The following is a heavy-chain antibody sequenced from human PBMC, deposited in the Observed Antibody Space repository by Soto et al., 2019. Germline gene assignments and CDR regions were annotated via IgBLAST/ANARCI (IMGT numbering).Heavy chain of an antibody. D-gene: IGHD3-9*01. CDR2: IIPILGIA. CDR1: GGTFSSYT. J-gene: IGHJ4*02. V-gene: IGHV1-69*02. CDR3: ARSALTNYYDILTGSFDY. Sequence: ASVKVSCKASGGTFSSYTISWVRQAPGQGLEWMGRIIPILGIANYAQKFQGRVTITADKSTSTAYMELSSLRSEDTAVYYCARSALTNYYDILTGSFDYWGQGTLVTVSS.